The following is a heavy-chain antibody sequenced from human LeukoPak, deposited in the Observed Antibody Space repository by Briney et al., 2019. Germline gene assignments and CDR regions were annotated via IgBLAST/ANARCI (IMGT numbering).Heavy chain of an antibody. Sequence: PGGSLRLSCAASGFTFSNYWMSWVRQAPGKGLEWVASIKQDGSERYYVDSVRGRFTISRDNAKNSLYLQMNSLRAEDTSVYYCARDLQTTVTTWDWGQESWSPSPQ. CDR3: ARDLQTTVTTWD. V-gene: IGHV3-7*01. CDR1: GFTFSNYW. CDR2: IKQDGSER. J-gene: IGHJ4*01. D-gene: IGHD4-17*01.